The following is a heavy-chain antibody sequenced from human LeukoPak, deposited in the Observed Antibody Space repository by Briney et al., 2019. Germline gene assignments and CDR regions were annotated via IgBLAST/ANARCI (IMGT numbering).Heavy chain of an antibody. CDR2: IVVGSGNT. D-gene: IGHD1-20*01. Sequence: SVKVSCKASGFTLTSSAMQWVRQARGQRLEWIGWIVVGSGNTSYAQKFQGGVTMTRDMSTSTVYMELSSLRSEDTAVYYCARPPYNWNDGYYFDYWGQGTLVTVSS. J-gene: IGHJ4*02. V-gene: IGHV1-58*02. CDR1: GFTLTSSA. CDR3: ARPPYNWNDGYYFDY.